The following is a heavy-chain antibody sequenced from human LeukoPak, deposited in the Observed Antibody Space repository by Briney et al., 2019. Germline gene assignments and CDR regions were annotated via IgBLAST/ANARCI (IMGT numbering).Heavy chain of an antibody. CDR1: GYSFTSYW. CDR3: ARPGVVIAARPVVRYYFGY. D-gene: IGHD6-6*01. Sequence: GESLKISCKGSGYSFTSYWIGWVRRLPGKGLEWMEIISPGDSDTRYSPSFQGQVTISADKSISTAYLQWSSLKASDTGMYYCARPGVVIAARPVVRYYFGYWDQGTLVTVSS. CDR2: ISPGDSDT. V-gene: IGHV5-51*01. J-gene: IGHJ4*02.